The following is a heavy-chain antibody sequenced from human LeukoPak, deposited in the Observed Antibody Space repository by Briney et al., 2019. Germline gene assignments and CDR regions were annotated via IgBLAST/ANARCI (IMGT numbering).Heavy chain of an antibody. CDR2: ISGSGGST. V-gene: IGHV3-23*01. CDR1: GFTFSSYA. D-gene: IGHD2-15*01. Sequence: GGSLRLSCAASGFTFSSYAMSWVRQAPGKGLEWVSAISGSGGSTYYADSVKGRFTISRDNSKNTLYLQMNSLRAEDTAVYYCAKGRDIVVVVAATPGYWGQGTLVTVSS. CDR3: AKGRDIVVVVAATPGY. J-gene: IGHJ4*02.